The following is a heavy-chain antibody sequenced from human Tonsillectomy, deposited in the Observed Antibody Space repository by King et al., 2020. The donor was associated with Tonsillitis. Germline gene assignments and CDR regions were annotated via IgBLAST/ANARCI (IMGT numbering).Heavy chain of an antibody. J-gene: IGHJ4*02. CDR1: GDAISSGSYY. D-gene: IGHD3-10*01. V-gene: IGHV4-61*02. CDR3: ARYTYYYGSGSYYPDS. Sequence: VQLQESGPGLVKPSQTLSLTCTVSGDAISSGSYYWSWIRQPAGKELEWIGRIYTSGITNYNPPLKSRVNISVETSENQCSLKLVSSPAADTAVYYCARYTYYYGSGSYYPDSWGQGTLVTVSS. CDR2: IYTSGIT.